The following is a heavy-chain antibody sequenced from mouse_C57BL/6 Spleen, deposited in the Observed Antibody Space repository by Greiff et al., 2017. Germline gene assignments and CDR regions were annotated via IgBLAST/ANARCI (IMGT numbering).Heavy chain of an antibody. CDR3: AIAGSSSAWFAY. CDR1: GYTFTSYW. D-gene: IGHD1-1*01. CDR2: IDPSDSYT. V-gene: IGHV1-69*01. J-gene: IGHJ3*01. Sequence: QVQLQQPGPELVMPGASVKLSCKASGYTFTSYWMHWVKQRPGQGLEWIGEIDPSDSYTNYNQKFKGKTKLTVDKSSSTAYMQLSSLTSEDSAVYYGAIAGSSSAWFAYWGQGTLVTVSA.